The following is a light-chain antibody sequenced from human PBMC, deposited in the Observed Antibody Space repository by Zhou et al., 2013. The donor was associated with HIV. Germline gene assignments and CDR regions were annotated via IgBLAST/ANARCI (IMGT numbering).Light chain of an antibody. CDR2: GAS. V-gene: IGKV3-20*01. CDR3: QQYVTSPIT. J-gene: IGKJ5*01. Sequence: EIVLTQSPATLSLSPGERATLSCRASQSVSSYLAWYQQKPGQAPRLLIYGASSRATGIPDRFSGSGSGTDFTLTISRLEPEDFAVYCCQQYVTSPITFGQGTRLEIK. CDR1: QSVSSY.